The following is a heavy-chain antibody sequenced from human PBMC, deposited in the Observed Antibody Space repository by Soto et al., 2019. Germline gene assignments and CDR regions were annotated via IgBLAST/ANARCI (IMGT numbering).Heavy chain of an antibody. Sequence: ASVKVSCKASGYTFTSYGISWVRQAPGQGLEWMGWISAYNGNTNYAQKLQGRVTMTTDTSTSTTYMELRSLRSDDTAVYYCARRGLYCGGDCYSPWGQGTLVTVSS. CDR1: GYTFTSYG. CDR3: ARRGLYCGGDCYSP. D-gene: IGHD2-21*02. CDR2: ISAYNGNT. V-gene: IGHV1-18*01. J-gene: IGHJ5*02.